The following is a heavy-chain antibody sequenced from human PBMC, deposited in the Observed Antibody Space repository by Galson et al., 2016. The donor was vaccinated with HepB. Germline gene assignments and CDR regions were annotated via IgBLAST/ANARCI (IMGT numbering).Heavy chain of an antibody. Sequence: SLRLSCAASGFTFSSFTMNWVRQAPGKGLEWVSYISGGGSVIYYADSLKGRFNLSRDNAKNLLYLQINSLRDEETAVYYCSRGRGSGRVPIDAWGQGTTVTVSS. CDR2: ISGGGSVI. V-gene: IGHV3-48*02. D-gene: IGHD3-10*01. CDR3: SRGRGSGRVPIDA. CDR1: GFTFSSFT. J-gene: IGHJ6*02.